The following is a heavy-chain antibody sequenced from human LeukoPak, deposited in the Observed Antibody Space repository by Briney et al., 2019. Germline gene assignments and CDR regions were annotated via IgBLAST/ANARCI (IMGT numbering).Heavy chain of an antibody. V-gene: IGHV4-39*07. CDR3: ARAYSSSFPFDF. CDR2: IYYSGST. J-gene: IGHJ4*02. D-gene: IGHD6-6*01. CDR1: GGSISSSSYY. Sequence: SETLSLTCTVSGGSISSSSYYWGWIRQPPGKGLEWIGSIYYSGSTYYNPSLKSRVTISVDMSKSQFSLKLTSVTAADTAMYYCARAYSSSFPFDFWGQGALVTVSS.